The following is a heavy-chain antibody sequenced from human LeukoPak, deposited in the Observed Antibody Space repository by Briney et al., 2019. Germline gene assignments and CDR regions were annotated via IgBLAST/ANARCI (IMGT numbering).Heavy chain of an antibody. D-gene: IGHD6-6*01. CDR1: GFTFSSYW. Sequence: GGSLRLSCTASGFTFSSYWIHWVRQAPGKGLVWVSRTNTDGTNTRYADSVKGRFTISRDNAKNTLYLQTNSLRAEDTAVYYCARELAPTSSSPSLNYNYYGMDVWGQGTTVIVSS. CDR3: ARELAPTSSSPSLNYNYYGMDV. CDR2: TNTDGTNT. V-gene: IGHV3-74*01. J-gene: IGHJ6*02.